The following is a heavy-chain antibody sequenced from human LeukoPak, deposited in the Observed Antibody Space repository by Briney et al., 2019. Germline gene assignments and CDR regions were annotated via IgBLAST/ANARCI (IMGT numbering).Heavy chain of an antibody. Sequence: SETLSLTCTVSGGSISNYYWGWIRQPAGKGLEWIGRIYTSGSTNYNPSLKSRVTISVDTSKNQFSLKLSSVTAADTAVYYCATQVVPAAGGYFDYWGQGTLVTVSS. D-gene: IGHD2-2*01. CDR1: GGSISNYY. J-gene: IGHJ4*02. CDR3: ATQVVPAAGGYFDY. V-gene: IGHV4-4*07. CDR2: IYTSGST.